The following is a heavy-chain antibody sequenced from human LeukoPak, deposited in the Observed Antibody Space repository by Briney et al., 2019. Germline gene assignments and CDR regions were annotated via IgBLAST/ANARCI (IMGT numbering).Heavy chain of an antibody. D-gene: IGHD3-9*01. CDR1: GFTFSTYS. J-gene: IGHJ4*02. CDR2: ISSSSDDI. Sequence: GGSLRLSCAAFGFTFSTYSLNWVRQAPGKGLEWVSSISSSSDDIHYIDSVKGRFTISRDNAKNSLFLQMNSLRAEDTAVYYCARGDDILTGYYGFDSWGQGTLVTVSS. V-gene: IGHV3-21*01. CDR3: ARGDDILTGYYGFDS.